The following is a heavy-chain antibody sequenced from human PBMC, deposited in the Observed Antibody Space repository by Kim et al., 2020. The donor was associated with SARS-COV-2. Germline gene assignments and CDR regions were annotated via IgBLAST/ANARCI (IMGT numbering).Heavy chain of an antibody. CDR2: IYYSGST. V-gene: IGHV4-59*08. D-gene: IGHD6-19*01. CDR1: GGSISSYY. J-gene: IGHJ6*02. CDR3: ARVCYSSGWTGGFNPLFVYYGMDV. Sequence: SETLSLTCTVSGGSISSYYWSWIRQPPGKGLEWIGYIYYSGSTNYNPSLKSRVTISVDTSKNQFSLKLSSVTAADTAVYYCARVCYSSGWTGGFNPLFVYYGMDVWGQGTTVTVSS.